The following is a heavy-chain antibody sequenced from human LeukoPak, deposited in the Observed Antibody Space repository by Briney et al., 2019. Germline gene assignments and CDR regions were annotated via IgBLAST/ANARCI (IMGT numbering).Heavy chain of an antibody. D-gene: IGHD6-13*01. CDR1: GYTFTSYG. CDR3: ARGNEQLGYYYYYYMDV. V-gene: IGHV1-2*06. CDR2: INPNGGGT. J-gene: IGHJ6*03. Sequence: ASVKVSCKASGYTFTSYGISWVRQAPGQGLEWMGRINPNGGGTNYAQKFQGRVTMTRDTSISTAYMELSRLRSDDTAVYYCARGNEQLGYYYYYYMDVWGKGTTVTVSS.